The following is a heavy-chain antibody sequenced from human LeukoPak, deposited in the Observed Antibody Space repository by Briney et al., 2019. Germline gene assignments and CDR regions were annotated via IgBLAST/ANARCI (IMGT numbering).Heavy chain of an antibody. J-gene: IGHJ5*02. CDR1: GGSISSYY. Sequence: PSETLSLTCTVPGGSISSYYWSWIRQPAGKGLEWIGRIYTSGSTNYNPSLKSRVTMSVDTSKNQFSLKLSSVTAADTAVYYCARDLPTTVITGWFDPWGQGTLVTVSS. CDR2: IYTSGST. D-gene: IGHD4-11*01. V-gene: IGHV4-4*07. CDR3: ARDLPTTVITGWFDP.